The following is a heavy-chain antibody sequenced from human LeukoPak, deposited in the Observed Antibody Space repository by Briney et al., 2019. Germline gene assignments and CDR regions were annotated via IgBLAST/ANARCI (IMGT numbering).Heavy chain of an antibody. D-gene: IGHD6-6*01. V-gene: IGHV1-69*05. CDR2: IIPIFGTA. J-gene: IGHJ5*02. CDR3: ARDVQQLVGYGWFDP. Sequence: SVKVSCKASGGTFSSYAISWVRQAPGQGLEWMGGIIPIFGTANYAQKFQGRVTITTDESTSTAYMELSSLRSEDTVVYYCARDVQQLVGYGWFDPWGQGTLVTVSS. CDR1: GGTFSSYA.